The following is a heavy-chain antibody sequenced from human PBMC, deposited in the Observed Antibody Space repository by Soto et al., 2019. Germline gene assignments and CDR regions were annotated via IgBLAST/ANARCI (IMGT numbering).Heavy chain of an antibody. CDR3: ATDRISRDGYNSVSAFDI. Sequence: ASVKVSCKVSGYTLTELSMHWVRQAPGKGLEWMGGFDPEDGETIYAQKFQGRVTMTEDTSTDTAYMELSSLRSEDTAVYYCATDRISRDGYNSVSAFDIWGQGTMVTVSS. J-gene: IGHJ3*02. D-gene: IGHD5-12*01. CDR1: GYTLTELS. V-gene: IGHV1-24*01. CDR2: FDPEDGET.